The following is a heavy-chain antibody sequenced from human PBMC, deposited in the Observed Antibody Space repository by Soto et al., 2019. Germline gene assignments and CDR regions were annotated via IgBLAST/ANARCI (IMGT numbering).Heavy chain of an antibody. CDR3: ARARYQLLHPYYYGMDV. D-gene: IGHD2-2*01. CDR1: GGSLSSYY. Sequence: SETLSLTCTVSGGSLSSYYWSWIRQSPGKGLEWIGYIHYSGSTKSNPSLKSRVTISVDTSRNQVSLKLSSVTAADSAVYFCARARYQLLHPYYYGMDVWGQGTTVNVSS. V-gene: IGHV4-59*01. J-gene: IGHJ6*02. CDR2: IHYSGST.